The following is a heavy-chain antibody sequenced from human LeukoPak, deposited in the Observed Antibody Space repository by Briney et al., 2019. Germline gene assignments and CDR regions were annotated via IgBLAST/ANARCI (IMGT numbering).Heavy chain of an antibody. Sequence: ASVKVSCKVSGYTLTELSMHWVRQAPGKGLEWMGGFDPEDGETIYAQKFQGRVTMTEDTSTDTAYMELNSLRSEDTAVYYCATDLVLVTGDAFDIWGQGTMVTVSS. V-gene: IGHV1-24*01. J-gene: IGHJ3*02. CDR2: FDPEDGET. D-gene: IGHD3-9*01. CDR1: GYTLTELS. CDR3: ATDLVLVTGDAFDI.